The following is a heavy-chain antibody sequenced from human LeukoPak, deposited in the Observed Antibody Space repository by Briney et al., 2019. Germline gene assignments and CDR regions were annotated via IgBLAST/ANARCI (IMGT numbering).Heavy chain of an antibody. CDR2: INPSGGST. Sequence: ASVKVSCKASGYTFTSYAMNWVRQAPGQGLEWMGIINPSGGSTSYAQKFQGRVTMTRDMSTSTVYMELNILRSEDTAVYYCARIHYDSSVYLDYWGQGTLVTVSS. D-gene: IGHD3-22*01. CDR1: GYTFTSYA. V-gene: IGHV1-46*01. CDR3: ARIHYDSSVYLDY. J-gene: IGHJ4*02.